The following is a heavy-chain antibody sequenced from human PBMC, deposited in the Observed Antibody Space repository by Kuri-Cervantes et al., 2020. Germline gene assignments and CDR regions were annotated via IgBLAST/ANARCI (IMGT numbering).Heavy chain of an antibody. CDR3: ARDKPYTDY. Sequence: SETLSLTCTVSGGSMSSSSYYWTWIRQPPGKGLEWIGSVFYTGSTYYNPSLKSRVTISVDTSKNQFSLKLSSVTAADTAVYYCARDKPYTDYWGQGTLVTVSS. J-gene: IGHJ4*02. CDR1: GGSMSSSSYY. V-gene: IGHV4-39*07. D-gene: IGHD4-11*01. CDR2: VFYTGST.